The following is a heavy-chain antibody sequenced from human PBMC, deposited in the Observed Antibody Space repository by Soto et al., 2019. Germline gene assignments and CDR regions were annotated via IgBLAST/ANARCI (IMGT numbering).Heavy chain of an antibody. Sequence: ASVKVSCKASGYTVTGYDIHWVRQATGQGLEWMGGIIPIFGTTNYAQKLQGRVKLTADESTRTAYMELSTLSSEDTAVYYCARGTVTGSEYNYYYYGMDVWGQGTTVTVSS. V-gene: IGHV1-69*13. CDR1: GYTVTGYD. CDR3: ARGTVTGSEYNYYYYGMDV. D-gene: IGHD1-1*01. J-gene: IGHJ6*02. CDR2: IIPIFGTT.